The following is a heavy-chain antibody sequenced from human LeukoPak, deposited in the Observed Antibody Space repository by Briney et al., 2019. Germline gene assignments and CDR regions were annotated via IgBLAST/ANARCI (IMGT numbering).Heavy chain of an antibody. CDR2: IYYSGST. J-gene: IGHJ5*02. CDR1: GGSISSYY. CDR3: ARRNYYGSGSYSWFDP. D-gene: IGHD3-10*01. Sequence: SETLSLTCTVSGGSISSYYWSWIRQPPGKGLEWTGYIYYSGSTNYNPSLKSRVTISVDTSKNQFSLKLSSVTAADTAVYYCARRNYYGSGSYSWFDPWGQGTLVTVSS. V-gene: IGHV4-59*01.